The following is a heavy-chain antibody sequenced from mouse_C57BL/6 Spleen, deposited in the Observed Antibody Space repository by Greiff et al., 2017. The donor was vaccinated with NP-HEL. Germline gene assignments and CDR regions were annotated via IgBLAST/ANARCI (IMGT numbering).Heavy chain of an antibody. J-gene: IGHJ1*03. Sequence: VQLQQSGAELVRPGTSVKVSCKASGYAFTNYLIEWVKQRPGQGLEWIGVINPGSGGTNYNEKFKGKATLTADKSSSTAYMQLSSLTSEDSAVYFCARLGNYFWYFDVWGTGTTVTVSS. CDR3: ARLGNYFWYFDV. D-gene: IGHD2-1*01. V-gene: IGHV1-54*01. CDR2: INPGSGGT. CDR1: GYAFTNYL.